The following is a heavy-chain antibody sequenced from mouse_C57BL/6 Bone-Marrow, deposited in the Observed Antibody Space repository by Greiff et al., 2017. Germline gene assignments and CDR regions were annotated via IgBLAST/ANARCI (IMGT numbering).Heavy chain of an antibody. Sequence: EVKVVESGGGLVQPGGSLKLSCAASGFTFSDYGMAWVRQAPRKGPEWVAFISNLAYSIYYADTVTGRFTISRENAKNTLYLEMSRLRSEDTAMYYCARQDYGSSYDYAMDYWGQGTSVTVSS. CDR1: GFTFSDYG. D-gene: IGHD1-1*01. V-gene: IGHV5-15*01. J-gene: IGHJ4*01. CDR3: ARQDYGSSYDYAMDY. CDR2: ISNLAYSI.